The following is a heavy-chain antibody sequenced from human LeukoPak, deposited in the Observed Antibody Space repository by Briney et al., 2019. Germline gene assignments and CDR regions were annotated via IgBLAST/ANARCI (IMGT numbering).Heavy chain of an antibody. CDR1: GGSFSGYY. Sequence: PSETLSLTCAVYGGSFSGYYWSWIRQPPGKGLEWIGEINHSGSTNYNPSLKSRVTISVDTSKNQFSLELSSVTAADTAVYYCARTPRYYYGSGSYYIFDYWSQGTLVTVSS. J-gene: IGHJ4*02. D-gene: IGHD3-10*01. V-gene: IGHV4-34*01. CDR2: INHSGST. CDR3: ARTPRYYYGSGSYYIFDY.